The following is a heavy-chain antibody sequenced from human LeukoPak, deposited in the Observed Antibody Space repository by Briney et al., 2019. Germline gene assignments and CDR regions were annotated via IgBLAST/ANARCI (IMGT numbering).Heavy chain of an antibody. CDR2: INSDGSSR. CDR1: GFTFSSYW. J-gene: IGHJ4*02. V-gene: IGHV3-74*01. CDR3: AREVCIGGSCSVFDY. Sequence: PGGSLRLSCAAFGFTFSSYWMHWVRQAPGKGLVWVSRINSDGSSRTYADSVKGRFTISRDNAKNTLSLQMNSLRTEDTAVYYCAREVCIGGSCSVFDYWGQGTLVTVSS. D-gene: IGHD2-15*01.